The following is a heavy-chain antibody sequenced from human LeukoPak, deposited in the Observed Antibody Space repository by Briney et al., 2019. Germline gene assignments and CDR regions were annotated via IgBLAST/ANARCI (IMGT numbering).Heavy chain of an antibody. V-gene: IGHV1-18*01. J-gene: IGHJ4*02. CDR1: GYTFSNFG. CDR2: ISGNNDNP. Sequence: ASVKVSCKASGYTFSNFGISWVRQAPGQGLEWMGWISGNNDNPNYGQNFQGRFTVTSDSSTSTAYIELRNLRSDATAVYYCARDGTSTDDYWGQGTLVTVSS. D-gene: IGHD2-2*01. CDR3: ARDGTSTDDY.